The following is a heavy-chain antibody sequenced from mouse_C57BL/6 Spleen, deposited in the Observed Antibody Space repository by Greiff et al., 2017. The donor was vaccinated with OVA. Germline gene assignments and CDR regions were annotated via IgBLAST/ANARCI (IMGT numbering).Heavy chain of an antibody. J-gene: IGHJ4*01. CDR3: ARYAITTVVATDYAMDY. CDR1: GYTFTDYY. D-gene: IGHD1-1*01. V-gene: IGHV1-76*01. CDR2: IYPGSGNT. Sequence: QVQLQQSGAELVRPGASVKLSCKASGYTFTDYYINWVKQRPGQGLEWIARIYPGSGNTYYNEKFKGKATLTAEKSSSTAYMQLSSLTSEDSAVYFCARYAITTVVATDYAMDYWGQGTSVTVSS.